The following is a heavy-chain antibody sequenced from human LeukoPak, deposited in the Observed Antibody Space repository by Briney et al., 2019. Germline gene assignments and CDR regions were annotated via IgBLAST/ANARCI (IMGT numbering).Heavy chain of an antibody. V-gene: IGHV4-59*08. Sequence: WETLSLTCTVSGGSISSYYWSWIRQPPGKGLEWIGYIYYSGSTNYNPSLKSRVTISVDTSKNQFSLKLSSVTAADTAVYYCARKIGGAWDYWGQGTLVTVSS. J-gene: IGHJ4*02. CDR1: GGSISSYY. CDR3: ARKIGGAWDY. D-gene: IGHD3-16*01. CDR2: IYYSGST.